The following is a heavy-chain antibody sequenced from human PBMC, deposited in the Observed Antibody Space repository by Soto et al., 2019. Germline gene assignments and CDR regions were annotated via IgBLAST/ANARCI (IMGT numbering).Heavy chain of an antibody. Sequence: PGGSLRLSCAASGLTFSNAWMSWVRQAPGKGLEWVGRIKSKTDGGTTDHAAPVKGRFTISRDDSKNTLYLQMNSLKTEDTAVYYCTTDHPHAPGYSSSWYGSGYYYYYGMDVWGQGTTVTVSS. CDR2: IKSKTDGGTT. J-gene: IGHJ6*02. V-gene: IGHV3-15*01. CDR3: TTDHPHAPGYSSSWYGSGYYYYYGMDV. CDR1: GLTFSNAW. D-gene: IGHD6-13*01.